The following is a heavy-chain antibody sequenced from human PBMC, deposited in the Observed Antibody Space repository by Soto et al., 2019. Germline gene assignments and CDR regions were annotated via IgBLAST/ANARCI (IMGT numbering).Heavy chain of an antibody. CDR1: GDTFANFG. Sequence: HLVQSGPEVKRPGASITVPCKTSGDTFANFGLSWVRQAPGQGLEWMGWIATYNNNKNYAQKFQGRLTLTTDTSTSTAYMELESLGYDDTAVYYCARVVRGVVNWFDPWGQGTLVTVSS. CDR2: IATYNNNK. V-gene: IGHV1-18*01. J-gene: IGHJ5*02. CDR3: ARVVRGVVNWFDP. D-gene: IGHD3-10*01.